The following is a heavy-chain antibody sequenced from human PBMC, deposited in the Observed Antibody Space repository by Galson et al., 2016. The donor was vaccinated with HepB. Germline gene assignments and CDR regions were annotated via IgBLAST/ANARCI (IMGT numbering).Heavy chain of an antibody. J-gene: IGHJ4*02. D-gene: IGHD6-19*01. V-gene: IGHV1-46*01. CDR1: GYILTSYY. Sequence: SVKVSCKASGYILTSYYIHWVRQAPGQGLEWMGVMNCNSGSTFYAQKFQGRVTMTRDTSTSTVYMELSSLTSEDTAVYYCAREVAGNVDYWGQGTLVTVSS. CDR3: AREVAGNVDY. CDR2: MNCNSGST.